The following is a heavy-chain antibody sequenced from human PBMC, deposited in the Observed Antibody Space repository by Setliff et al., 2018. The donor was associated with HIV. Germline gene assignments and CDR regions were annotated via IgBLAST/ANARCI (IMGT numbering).Heavy chain of an antibody. J-gene: IGHJ6*02. CDR2: VYTGGST. CDR1: GASISSQY. CDR3: ARAMRGVVVTNMYYYYGMDV. D-gene: IGHD2-21*02. Sequence: SETLSLTCIVSGASISSQYWSWIRQPAGKGLEWIGRVYTGGSTNYNPSLKSRVSMSVDTSKNQFSLKLSSVTAADTAVYYCARAMRGVVVTNMYYYYGMDVWGQGTTVTVSS. V-gene: IGHV4-4*07.